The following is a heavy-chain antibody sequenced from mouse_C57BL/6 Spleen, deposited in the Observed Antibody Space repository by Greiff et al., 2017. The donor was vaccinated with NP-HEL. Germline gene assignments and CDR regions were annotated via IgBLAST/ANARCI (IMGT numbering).Heavy chain of an antibody. CDR3: ASGGGYYVDYFDY. CDR1: GYTFTDYN. V-gene: IGHV1-22*01. D-gene: IGHD2-3*01. Sequence: VQLQQSGPELVKPGASVKMSCKASGYTFTDYNMHWVKQSHGKSLEWIGYINPNNGGTSYNQKFKGKATLTVNKSSSTAYMELRSLTSEDSAVYYCASGGGYYVDYFDYWGQGTTLTVSS. CDR2: INPNNGGT. J-gene: IGHJ2*01.